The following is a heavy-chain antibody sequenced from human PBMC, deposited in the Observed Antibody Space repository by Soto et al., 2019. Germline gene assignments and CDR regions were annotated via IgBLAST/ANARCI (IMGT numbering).Heavy chain of an antibody. J-gene: IGHJ4*02. CDR2: ISDDGSTT. D-gene: IGHD1-1*01. CDR1: GFTFSAYW. CDR3: TRGPRVSSTGTGAH. Sequence: GSLRLACEVSGFTFSAYWMHWVRQVPGKGLIWVSRISDDGSTTTYADSVKGRFTISRDNAKNTLYLQMNSLRADDTGLYYCTRGPRVSSTGTGAHWGQGTLVTVSS. V-gene: IGHV3-74*01.